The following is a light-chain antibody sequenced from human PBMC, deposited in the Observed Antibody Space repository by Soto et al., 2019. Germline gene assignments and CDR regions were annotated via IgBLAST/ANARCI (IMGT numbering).Light chain of an antibody. CDR2: DVS. CDR1: SSDVGGYNY. Sequence: QSALTQPASVSGSPGQSITISCTGTSSDVGGYNYVSWYQQHPGKAPKLMIYDVSNRPSGVSNRFSGSKSGNTASLTISGLQAEDEADYYRSSYTSSSPPYVFGTGTKLTVL. J-gene: IGLJ1*01. V-gene: IGLV2-14*01. CDR3: SSYTSSSPPYV.